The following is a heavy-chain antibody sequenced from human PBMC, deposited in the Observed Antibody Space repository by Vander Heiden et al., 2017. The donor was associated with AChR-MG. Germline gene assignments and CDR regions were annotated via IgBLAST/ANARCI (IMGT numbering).Heavy chain of an antibody. CDR1: GFTFSSYA. Sequence: EVQLLESGGGLVQPGGSLRLSCAASGFTFSSYAMSWVRQAPGKGLEWVSAISGSGGSTYYADSGKGRFTISRDNSKNTLYLQMNSLRAEDTAVYYCASGRDGYNLPRRGGYEFDYWGQGTLVTVSS. V-gene: IGHV3-23*01. CDR2: ISGSGGST. CDR3: ASGRDGYNLPRRGGYEFDY. D-gene: IGHD5-12*01. J-gene: IGHJ4*02.